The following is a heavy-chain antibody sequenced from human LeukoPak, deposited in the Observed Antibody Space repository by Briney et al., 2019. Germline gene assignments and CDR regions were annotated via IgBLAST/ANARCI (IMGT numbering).Heavy chain of an antibody. D-gene: IGHD3-10*01. Sequence: PGGSLRLSCEASGFTFSNYAMHWVRRAPGKGLEWVALISYDGSTKHYADSVEGRFTISRDNSKNTLSLQINSLRSEDTAVYYCAKDLHYYGPGSSPQYWGQGTLVTVSS. CDR3: AKDLHYYGPGSSPQY. V-gene: IGHV3-30*18. CDR2: ISYDGSTK. J-gene: IGHJ4*02. CDR1: GFTFSNYA.